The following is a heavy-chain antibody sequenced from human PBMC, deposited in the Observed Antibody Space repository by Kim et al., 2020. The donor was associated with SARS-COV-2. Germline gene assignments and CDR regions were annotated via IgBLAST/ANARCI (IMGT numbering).Heavy chain of an antibody. CDR3: ARHRVTGFWYFDL. V-gene: IGHV3-23*01. Sequence: GGSLRLSCGVSGFTFSSYDMSWVRQAPGKGLEWFSAVRRDGTTDYTDSVKGRFTISRDNAKNTLYVEMNTLRPDDTAVYYCARHRVTGFWYFDLWGRGTLVTVSS. CDR2: VRRDGTT. J-gene: IGHJ2*01. CDR1: GFTFSSYD. D-gene: IGHD2-8*02.